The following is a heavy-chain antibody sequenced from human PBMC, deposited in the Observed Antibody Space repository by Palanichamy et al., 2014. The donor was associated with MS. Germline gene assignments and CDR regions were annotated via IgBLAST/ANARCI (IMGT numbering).Heavy chain of an antibody. CDR2: ISGDAGTT. CDR3: AKKGGNSNWHVMWDY. CDR1: GFTFNNYA. J-gene: IGHJ4*02. V-gene: IGHV3-23*01. D-gene: IGHD2-21*01. Sequence: EVQLLRSGGALVXPGGSLRLSCAASGFTFNNYAMSWVRQAPGKGLEWVSVISGDAGTTFYADSVKGRFTIFRDNSKNTVYLQMNSLRVEDTAVYYCAKKGGNSNWHVMWDYWGQGTLVTVSS.